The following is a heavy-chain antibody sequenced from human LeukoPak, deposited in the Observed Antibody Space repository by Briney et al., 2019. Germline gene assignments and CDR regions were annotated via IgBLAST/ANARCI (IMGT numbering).Heavy chain of an antibody. Sequence: GGSLRLSCAASGFTFSSYEMNWVRQAPGKGLEWVSYISSSGSTIYYTDSVKGRFTISRDNAKNSLYLQMNSLRAEDTAVYYCAELGITMIGGVWGKGTTVTIS. D-gene: IGHD3-10*02. V-gene: IGHV3-48*03. J-gene: IGHJ6*03. CDR2: ISSSGSTI. CDR1: GFTFSSYE. CDR3: AELGITMIGGV.